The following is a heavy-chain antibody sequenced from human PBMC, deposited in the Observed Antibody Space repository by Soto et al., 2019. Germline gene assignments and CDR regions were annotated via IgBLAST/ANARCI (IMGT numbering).Heavy chain of an antibody. V-gene: IGHV4-4*07. D-gene: IGHD1-1*01. CDR3: ARESRSELGTVEY. CDR2: IYASGTT. J-gene: IGHJ4*02. Sequence: SETLSLTCTVSGASISNYYWSWIRQPAGKGLECLGRIYASGTTTYNPSLRSRVTMSVDTSKNQFSLNLNSVTAADTAVYYCARESRSELGTVEYWGQGTLVTV. CDR1: GASISNYY.